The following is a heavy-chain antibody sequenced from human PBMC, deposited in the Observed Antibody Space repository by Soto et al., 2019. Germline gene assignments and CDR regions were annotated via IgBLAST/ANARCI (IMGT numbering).Heavy chain of an antibody. CDR2: ISYDGSNK. D-gene: IGHD2-21*02. CDR3: TRDPVADGGGDCRTFDY. CDR1: GFTFSSYA. Sequence: QVQLVESGGGVVQPGRSLRLSCAASGFTFSSYAMHWVRQAPGMGLDWVAVISYDGSNKYYADSVKGRFTISRDNSKKTLYLQVSSLRAEDTAVYYWTRDPVADGGGDCRTFDYWGQGTLVTVSS. V-gene: IGHV3-30-3*01. J-gene: IGHJ4*02.